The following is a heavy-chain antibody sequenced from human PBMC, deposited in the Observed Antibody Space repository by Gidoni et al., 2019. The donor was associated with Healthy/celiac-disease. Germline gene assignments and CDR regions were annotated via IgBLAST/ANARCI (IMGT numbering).Heavy chain of an antibody. V-gene: IGHV4-34*01. Sequence: VQLQQWGPGLLKPSETLSLPSAAYGGSFSGYDWSWIRQPPGKGLEWIGEINHSGRTNYNPSLKRRVTISVDTSKNQFSLKLSSVTAADTAVYYCARVSPTDMDYWGQGTLVTVSS. CDR2: INHSGRT. J-gene: IGHJ4*02. CDR1: GGSFSGYD. CDR3: ARVSPTDMDY.